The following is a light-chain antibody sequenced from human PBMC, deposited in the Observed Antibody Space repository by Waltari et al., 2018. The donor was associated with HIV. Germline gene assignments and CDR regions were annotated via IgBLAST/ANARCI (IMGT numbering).Light chain of an antibody. J-gene: IGLJ1*01. V-gene: IGLV2-14*03. CDR1: RSDVGGYNF. CDR3: SSYTSSRSYV. Sequence: QSALTQPASVSGSPGQSITISCTGTRSDVGGYNFVSWYQQHPGQAPKLMIYAVSNRPSGVSNRFSGSKSGNTASLTISGLQAEDEADYYCSSYTSSRSYVFGTGTRVTV. CDR2: AVS.